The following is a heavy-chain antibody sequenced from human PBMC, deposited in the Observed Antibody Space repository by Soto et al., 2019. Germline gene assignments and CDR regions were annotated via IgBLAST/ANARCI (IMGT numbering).Heavy chain of an antibody. CDR1: GYTFNGYY. J-gene: IGHJ6*02. CDR3: ARDSSDIVATGIIGMDV. Sequence: SVKGSCKASGYTFNGYYMHWVRQAPGQGLEWMGGIIPIFGTANYAQKFQGRVTITADESTSTAYMELSSLRSEDTAVYYCARDSSDIVATGIIGMDVWGQGTTVTVSS. D-gene: IGHD5-12*01. CDR2: IIPIFGTA. V-gene: IGHV1-69*13.